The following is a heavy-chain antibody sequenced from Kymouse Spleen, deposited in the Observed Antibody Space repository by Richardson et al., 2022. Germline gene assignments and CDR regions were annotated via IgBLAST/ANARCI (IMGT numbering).Heavy chain of an antibody. V-gene: IGHV4-61*01. D-gene: IGHD6-13*01. Sequence: QVQLQESGPGLVKPSETLSLTCTVSGGSVSSGSYYWSWIRQPPGKGLEWIGYIYYSGSTNYNPSLKSRVTISVDTSKNQFSLKLSSVTAADTAVYYCARKAAAGFDYWGQGTLVTVSS. CDR2: IYYSGST. CDR1: GGSVSSGSYY. J-gene: IGHJ4*02. CDR3: ARKAAAGFDY.